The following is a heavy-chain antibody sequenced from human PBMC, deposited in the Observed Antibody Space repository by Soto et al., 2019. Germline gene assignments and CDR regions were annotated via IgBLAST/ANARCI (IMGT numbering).Heavy chain of an antibody. V-gene: IGHV3-74*01. Sequence: EVQMVESGGDLVHPGGSLRLACAASGFTFSSYWLHWVRQAPGEGLVWGARIDNYGHGTVYEDYVKRRFAISRDNAKNTVYLVMNSLRAEDTAVYYCARGGPYCESTSCYFASWGRGTLVTVSS. CDR3: ARGGPYCESTSCYFAS. CDR1: GFTFSSYW. CDR2: IDNYGHGT. J-gene: IGHJ4*02. D-gene: IGHD2-2*01.